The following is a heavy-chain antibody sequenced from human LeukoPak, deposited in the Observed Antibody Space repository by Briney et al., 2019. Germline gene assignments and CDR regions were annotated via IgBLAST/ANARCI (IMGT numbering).Heavy chain of an antibody. D-gene: IGHD3-22*01. Sequence: GASVKVSCKASGYTFTSYGISWVRQAPGQGLEWMGWISAYNGNTNYAQKLQGRVTMTTDTSTSTAYMELRSLRSDDTAVYYCARVKFTMIVVVTQPVDYWGQGTLVTVSS. CDR1: GYTFTSYG. V-gene: IGHV1-18*01. CDR3: ARVKFTMIVVVTQPVDY. J-gene: IGHJ4*02. CDR2: ISAYNGNT.